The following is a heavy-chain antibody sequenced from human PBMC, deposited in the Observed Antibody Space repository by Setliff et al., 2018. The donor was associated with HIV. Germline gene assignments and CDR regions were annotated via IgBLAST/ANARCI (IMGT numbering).Heavy chain of an antibody. D-gene: IGHD3-10*01. CDR2: ISYDGSNK. V-gene: IGHV3-30*01. CDR3: ARSVIGYYYYGMDV. CDR1: GFTFSSYA. Sequence: SGGSLRLSCAASGFTFSSYAMHWARQAPGKGLEWVAVISYDGSNKYYADSVKGRFTISRDNSKNTLYLQMNSLRAEDTAVYYCARSVIGYYYYGMDVWGQGTLVTVSS. J-gene: IGHJ6*02.